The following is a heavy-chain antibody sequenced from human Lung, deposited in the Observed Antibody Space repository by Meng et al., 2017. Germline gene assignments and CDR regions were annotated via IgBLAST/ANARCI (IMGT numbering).Heavy chain of an antibody. CDR1: GGSFSDYY. CDR3: ARGPTTMAHDFDY. Sequence: QLQLQRVGPGLCKPSETLSLTCVGSGGSFSDYYWSWIRQPPGKGLEWIGEINHSGSTNYNPSLESRATISVDTSQNNLSLKLSSVTAADSAVYYCARGPTTMAHDFDYWGQGTLVTVSS. J-gene: IGHJ4*02. D-gene: IGHD4-11*01. V-gene: IGHV4-34*01. CDR2: INHSGST.